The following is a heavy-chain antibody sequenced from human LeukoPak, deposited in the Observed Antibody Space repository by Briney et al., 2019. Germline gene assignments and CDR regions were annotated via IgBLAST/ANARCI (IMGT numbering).Heavy chain of an antibody. J-gene: IGHJ5*02. CDR2: IRYDGSNK. Sequence: GGSLRLSCAASGFTFSSYGMHWVRQAPGKGLEWVAFIRYDGSNKYYADSVKGRFTISRDNSKNTLYLQMNSLRAVDTAVYYCAKEVGYGENWFDPWGQGTLVTVSS. D-gene: IGHD4-17*01. CDR3: AKEVGYGENWFDP. V-gene: IGHV3-30*02. CDR1: GFTFSSYG.